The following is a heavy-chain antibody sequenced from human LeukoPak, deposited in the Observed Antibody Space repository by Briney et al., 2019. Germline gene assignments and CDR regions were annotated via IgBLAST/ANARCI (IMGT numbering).Heavy chain of an antibody. Sequence: GSLRLSSAASGFTFSSCAMSWVRPAPGQGLAWVALIVGNDSNTFYTDSVKGRFTISRANSRNTLDLQMNSLRVEDTAVYYCAQVFRITVVRGVIAGGYWGQGTLVPVSS. CDR2: IVGNDSNT. V-gene: IGHV3-23*01. J-gene: IGHJ4*02. CDR3: AQVFRITVVRGVIAGGY. CDR1: GFTFSSCA. D-gene: IGHD3-10*01.